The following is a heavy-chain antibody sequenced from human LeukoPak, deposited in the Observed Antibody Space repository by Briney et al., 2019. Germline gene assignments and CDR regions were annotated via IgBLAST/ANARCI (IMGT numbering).Heavy chain of an antibody. V-gene: IGHV3-7*01. CDR2: IKQDGGEK. Sequence: PGGSLRLSCAGSGFTFSNHQMNWVRRAPGKGLEWVAKIKQDGGEKHYVDSVKGRFTISRDNSKNTLYLQMNSLRPEDTAVYYCARDRSSNEYYFDYWGQGTLVTVSS. CDR1: GFTFSNHQ. J-gene: IGHJ4*02. D-gene: IGHD2-2*01. CDR3: ARDRSSNEYYFDY.